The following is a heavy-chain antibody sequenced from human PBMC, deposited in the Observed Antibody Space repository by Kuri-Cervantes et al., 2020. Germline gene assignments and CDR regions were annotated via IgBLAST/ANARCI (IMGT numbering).Heavy chain of an antibody. Sequence: GESLKISCAASGFTFSSYSMNWVRQAPGKGLEWVSSISSSSSYIYYADSVKGRFTISRDNAKNSLYLQMNSLSAEDTAVYYCAKGHLDTSIYDSWGQGTLVTVSS. V-gene: IGHV3-21*04. J-gene: IGHJ5*02. D-gene: IGHD2/OR15-2a*01. CDR1: GFTFSSYS. CDR2: ISSSSSYI. CDR3: AKGHLDTSIYDS.